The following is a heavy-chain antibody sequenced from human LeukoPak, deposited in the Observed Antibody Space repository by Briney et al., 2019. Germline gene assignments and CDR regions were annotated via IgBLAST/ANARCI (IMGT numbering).Heavy chain of an antibody. Sequence: GRSLGLSCAASGFTFSSYAMHWVRQAPGKGLEWVAVISYDGSNKYYADSVKGRFTISRDNSKNTLYLQMNSLRAEDTAVYYCARDIRLYGEYYYYGMDVWGQGTTVTVSS. CDR1: GFTFSSYA. CDR3: ARDIRLYGEYYYYGMDV. D-gene: IGHD3-16*01. J-gene: IGHJ6*02. V-gene: IGHV3-30-3*01. CDR2: ISYDGSNK.